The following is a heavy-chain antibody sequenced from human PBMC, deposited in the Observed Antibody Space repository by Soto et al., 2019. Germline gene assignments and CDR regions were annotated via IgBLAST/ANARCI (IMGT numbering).Heavy chain of an antibody. J-gene: IGHJ4*02. Sequence: SETLSLTCTVSGGSISSYYWSWIRQPPGKGLEWIGYIYYSGSTNYNPSLKSRVTISVDTSKNQFSLKLSSVTAADTAVYYCARVDGYCSGGSCYSFDYWGQGTLVTVSS. CDR2: IYYSGST. D-gene: IGHD2-15*01. V-gene: IGHV4-59*01. CDR3: ARVDGYCSGGSCYSFDY. CDR1: GGSISSYY.